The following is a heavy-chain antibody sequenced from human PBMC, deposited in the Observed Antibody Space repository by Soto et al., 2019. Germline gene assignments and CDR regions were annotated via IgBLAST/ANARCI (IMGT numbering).Heavy chain of an antibody. V-gene: IGHV3-33*01. CDR3: ARDGQWLPRDGLRSSYYFDY. CDR1: GFNFSSYV. Sequence: QVQLVESEGGEVQPGRSLRLSCAASGFNFSSYVMHWVRQAPGKGLEWVAVIWYDGGNKYYADSVKGRFTISRDNSKNTLYLQMNSLRAEDTAVYYCARDGQWLPRDGLRSSYYFDYWGQGTLVTVSS. D-gene: IGHD6-19*01. J-gene: IGHJ4*02. CDR2: IWYDGGNK.